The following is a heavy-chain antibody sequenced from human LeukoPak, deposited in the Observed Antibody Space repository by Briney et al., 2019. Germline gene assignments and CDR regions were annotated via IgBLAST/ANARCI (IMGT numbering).Heavy chain of an antibody. Sequence: SVKVSCKASGGTFSSYAISWVRQAPGQGLEWMGRIIPIFGIPNYAQKFQGRVTITADKSTSTAYMELSSLRSEDTAVYYCARDFDYGDYGGYFDYWGQGTLVTVSS. J-gene: IGHJ4*02. CDR3: ARDFDYGDYGGYFDY. CDR1: GGTFSSYA. D-gene: IGHD4-17*01. CDR2: IIPIFGIP. V-gene: IGHV1-69*04.